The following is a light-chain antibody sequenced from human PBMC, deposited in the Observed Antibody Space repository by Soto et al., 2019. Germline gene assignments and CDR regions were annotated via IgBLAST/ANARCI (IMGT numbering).Light chain of an antibody. CDR1: QSITNW. CDR3: QQYNSYSPLT. CDR2: DAS. V-gene: IGKV1-5*01. J-gene: IGKJ3*01. Sequence: SQVTQSRSTLSASVGDRVTITCRASQSITNWLAWYQQKPGRAPKLLVYDASSLESGVPSRFSGSGSGTEFTLTISSLQPDDFATYYCQQYNSYSPLTFGPGTKVDIK.